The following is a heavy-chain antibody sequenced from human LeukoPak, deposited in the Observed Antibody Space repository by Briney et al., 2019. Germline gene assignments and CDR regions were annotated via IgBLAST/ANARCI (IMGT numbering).Heavy chain of an antibody. V-gene: IGHV3-30-3*01. CDR1: GFTFSSYA. D-gene: IGHD6-19*01. CDR2: ISYDGSNK. CDR3: ASASSGWSQFDY. J-gene: IGHJ4*02. Sequence: GGSLRLSCAASGFTFSSYAMHWVRQAPGKGLEWVAVISYDGSNKYYADSVKGRFTISRDNSKNTLYLQINSLRAEDTAVYYCASASSGWSQFDYWGQGTLVTVSS.